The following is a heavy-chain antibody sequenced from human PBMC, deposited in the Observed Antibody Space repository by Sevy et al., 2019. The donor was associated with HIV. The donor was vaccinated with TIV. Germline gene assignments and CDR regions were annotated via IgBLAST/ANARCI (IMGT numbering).Heavy chain of an antibody. Sequence: SETLSLTCTVSGGSISSYYWNWIRQPPGKGLEWIWYIYYSGSTNYNPSLKSRVTISVDTSKNQFSLTLRAVTAADTAVYYCARDQSSGWYLLHNWGQGTLVTVSS. D-gene: IGHD6-19*01. CDR2: IYYSGST. CDR3: ARDQSSGWYLLHN. J-gene: IGHJ4*02. V-gene: IGHV4-59*01. CDR1: GGSISSYY.